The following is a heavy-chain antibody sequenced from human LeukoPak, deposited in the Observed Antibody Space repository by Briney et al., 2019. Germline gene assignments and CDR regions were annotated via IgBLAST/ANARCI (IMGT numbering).Heavy chain of an antibody. CDR1: GYSFTSYW. J-gene: IGHJ4*02. CDR3: ARGRGSSWYFDY. CDR2: IYPGDSDA. Sequence: HGESLQISCQCSGYSFTSYWIGGVRQVPGKGLEWMGIIYPGDSDARYSPSFQGQVTISADTSITTAYLQCSSLKASDTAMYYGARGRGSSWYFDYWGQGTLVTVSS. V-gene: IGHV5-51*01. D-gene: IGHD6-13*01.